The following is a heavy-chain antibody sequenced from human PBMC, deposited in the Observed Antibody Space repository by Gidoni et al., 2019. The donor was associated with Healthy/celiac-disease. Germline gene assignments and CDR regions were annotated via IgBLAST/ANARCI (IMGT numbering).Heavy chain of an antibody. J-gene: IGHJ5*02. CDR2: IYYSGST. Sequence: QLQLQESGPGLVKPSETLSLTCTVSGGSISSSSYYWGWIRQPPGKGLEWIGSIYYSGSTSYNPSLKSRVTISVDTSKNQFSLKLSSVTAADTAVYYCARPYYDSSWFDPWGQGTLVTVSS. CDR1: GGSISSSSYY. V-gene: IGHV4-39*07. D-gene: IGHD3-22*01. CDR3: ARPYYDSSWFDP.